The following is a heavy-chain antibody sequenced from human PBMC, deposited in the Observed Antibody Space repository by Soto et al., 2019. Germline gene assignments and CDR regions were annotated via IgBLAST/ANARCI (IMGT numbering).Heavy chain of an antibody. J-gene: IGHJ6*02. V-gene: IGHV1-3*01. Sequence: QVQLVQSGAEVKKPGASVKVSCKASGYTFTSYAMHWVRQAPGQRLEWMGWINAGNGNTKYSQKFQGRVTITRDTSASTAYMELSSLRSEDTAVYYCAGASSIAPPRDYYYGMDVWGQGTTVTVSS. CDR1: GYTFTSYA. D-gene: IGHD6-6*01. CDR2: INAGNGNT. CDR3: AGASSIAPPRDYYYGMDV.